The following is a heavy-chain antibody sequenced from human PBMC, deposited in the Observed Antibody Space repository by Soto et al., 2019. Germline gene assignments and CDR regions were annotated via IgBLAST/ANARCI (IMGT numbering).Heavy chain of an antibody. J-gene: IGHJ5*02. CDR1: GCTISSYA. D-gene: IGHD3-10*01. Sequence: EVQLLESGGGLVQPGGCLRLSCAASGCTISSYAMSGVRQAPGKGLEWVSAISGSGGSTYYADSVKGRFTISRDNSKNTLYMQMNSLRAEDTAVYYCAKDRYYYGSGSYYKPNWFDPWGQGTLVTVSS. CDR3: AKDRYYYGSGSYYKPNWFDP. CDR2: ISGSGGST. V-gene: IGHV3-23*01.